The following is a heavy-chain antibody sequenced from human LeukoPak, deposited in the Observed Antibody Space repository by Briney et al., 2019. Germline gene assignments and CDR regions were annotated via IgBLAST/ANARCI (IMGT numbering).Heavy chain of an antibody. J-gene: IGHJ6*02. CDR1: GYTFTGYY. CDR2: INPNSGGT. V-gene: IGHV1-2*02. D-gene: IGHD3-3*01. Sequence: ASVKVSCKASGYTFTGYYKHWVRQAPGQGLEWMGWINPNSGGTNYAQKFQGRVTMTRDTSISTAYMELSRLRSDDTAVYYCARGGDDFWSGPMDVWGQGTTVTVSS. CDR3: ARGGDDFWSGPMDV.